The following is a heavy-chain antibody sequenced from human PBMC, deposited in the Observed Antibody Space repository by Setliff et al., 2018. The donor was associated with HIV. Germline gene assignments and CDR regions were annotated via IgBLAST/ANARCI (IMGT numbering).Heavy chain of an antibody. Sequence: GGSLRLSCAASGFTSSSFSVYWVRQAPGKGLVWVSRVNSDGRSTNYADSVKGRFTMSRDNAKNTLHLQMNSLRAEDTALYYCARGDQTGYYTTYYYYMDLWGKGTTVTAP. CDR1: GFTSSSFS. J-gene: IGHJ6*03. V-gene: IGHV3-74*01. CDR3: ARGDQTGYYTTYYYYMDL. CDR2: VNSDGRST. D-gene: IGHD3-9*01.